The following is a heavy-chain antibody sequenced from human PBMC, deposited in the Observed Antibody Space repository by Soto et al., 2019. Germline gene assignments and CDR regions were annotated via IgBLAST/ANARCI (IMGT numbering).Heavy chain of an antibody. CDR1: GYSFHNSG. D-gene: IGHD1-1*01. CDR2: SSVFNGYA. J-gene: IGHJ5*01. V-gene: IGHV1-18*01. Sequence: GASVKVSCKTSGYSFHNSGISWVRQAPGQGLEGMGWSSVFNGYAHYAQKLQGRVIMTADTFTNTAYMELRGLSFDDTAMYYCTKNGTTWFASWGQGTPVTVSS. CDR3: TKNGTTWFAS.